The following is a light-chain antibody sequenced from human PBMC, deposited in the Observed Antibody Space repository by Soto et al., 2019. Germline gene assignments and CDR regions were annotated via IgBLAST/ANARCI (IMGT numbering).Light chain of an antibody. CDR2: AAY. V-gene: IGKV1-9*01. J-gene: IGKJ4*01. CDR3: QQLGGSPT. CDR1: QGISST. Sequence: IQLTQSPSSLSAAVGDRVTITCRASQGISSTNLAWYQQRPGKAPKLLIYAAYILQGGVPSRFSGSGSGTDFTLTISSLQPDDSATYYCQQLGGSPTFGGGTKVDIK.